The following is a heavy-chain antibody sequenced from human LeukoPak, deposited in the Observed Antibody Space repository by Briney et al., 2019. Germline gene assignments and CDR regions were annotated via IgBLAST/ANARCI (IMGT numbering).Heavy chain of an antibody. D-gene: IGHD1-26*01. CDR1: GFTFSSYA. Sequence: GGSLRLSCAASGFTFSSYAMSWVRQAPGKGLEWVSAISGSGGSTYYADSVKGRFTISRDNSKNTLYLQMNSLRAEDTAVYYCAKTVRIVGATSPLDAFDIWGQGTMVTVSS. CDR2: ISGSGGST. V-gene: IGHV3-23*01. CDR3: AKTVRIVGATSPLDAFDI. J-gene: IGHJ3*02.